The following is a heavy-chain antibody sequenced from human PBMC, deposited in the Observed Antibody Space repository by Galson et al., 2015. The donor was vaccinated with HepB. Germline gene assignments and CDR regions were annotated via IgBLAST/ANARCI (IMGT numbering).Heavy chain of an antibody. Sequence: SLRLSCAASGFTFNSYDMSWVRQAPGKGLEWVSSISGSDGGTKHADSVKGRFTISRDNSKNTLYLQMNSLRAEDTAVYYCARGYCGGGSCQDYWGQGTLVTVSS. CDR2: ISGSDGGT. D-gene: IGHD2-15*01. CDR3: ARGYCGGGSCQDY. V-gene: IGHV3-23*01. J-gene: IGHJ4*02. CDR1: GFTFNSYD.